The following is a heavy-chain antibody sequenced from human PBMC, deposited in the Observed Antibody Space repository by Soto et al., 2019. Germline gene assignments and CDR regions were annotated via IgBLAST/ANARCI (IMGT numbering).Heavy chain of an antibody. J-gene: IGHJ3*02. CDR3: ARLRGPYGGTSRGVFDI. D-gene: IGHD4-17*01. Sequence: QVQLVQSGAEVKKPGSSVKVSCKASAVSFSSNALTWVRQAPGQGLEWMGGIIPYFHTANYAQKFQGRVTITADKATRTAYMELSSLRSEDTAVDYCARLRGPYGGTSRGVFDIWGQGTMVTVSS. CDR2: IIPYFHTA. V-gene: IGHV1-69*06. CDR1: AVSFSSNA.